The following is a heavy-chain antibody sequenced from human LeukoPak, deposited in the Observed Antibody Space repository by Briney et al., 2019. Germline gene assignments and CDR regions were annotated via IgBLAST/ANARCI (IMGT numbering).Heavy chain of an antibody. CDR3: ARKSRITMVRGVYNP. CDR1: GGSFSGYY. V-gene: IGHV4-34*01. CDR2: TNHSGST. D-gene: IGHD3-10*01. J-gene: IGHJ5*02. Sequence: PSETLSLTCAVYGGSFSGYYWSWIRQPPGKGLEWIGETNHSGSTNYNPSLKSRVTISVDTSKNQFSLKLSSVTAADTAVYYCARKSRITMVRGVYNPWGQGTLVTVSS.